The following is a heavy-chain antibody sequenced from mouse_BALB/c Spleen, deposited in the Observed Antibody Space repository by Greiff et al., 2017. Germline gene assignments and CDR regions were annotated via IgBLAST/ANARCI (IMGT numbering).Heavy chain of an antibody. Sequence: EVKLMESGGGLVQPGGSRKLSCAASGFTFSSFGMHWVRQAPEKGLEWVAYISSGSSTIYYADTVKGRFTISRDNPKNTLFLQMTSLRSEDTAMYYCARSGIYYYGSSVDYWGQGTTLTVSS. D-gene: IGHD1-1*01. V-gene: IGHV5-17*02. CDR2: ISSGSSTI. CDR3: ARSGIYYYGSSVDY. J-gene: IGHJ2*01. CDR1: GFTFSSFG.